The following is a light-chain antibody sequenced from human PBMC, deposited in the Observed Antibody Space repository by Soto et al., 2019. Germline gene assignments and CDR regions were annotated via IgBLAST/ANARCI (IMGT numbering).Light chain of an antibody. V-gene: IGLV2-8*01. J-gene: IGLJ2*01. CDR2: EVS. Sequence: QSVLTQPPSVSGAPGQRVTISCTGNSSNLGAGYDVHWYQQHPGKAPKLMIYEVSKRPSGVPDRFSGSKSGNTASLTVSGLQVEDEADYYCSSFEASNNLLFGGGTKLTVL. CDR1: SSNLGAGYD. CDR3: SSFEASNNLL.